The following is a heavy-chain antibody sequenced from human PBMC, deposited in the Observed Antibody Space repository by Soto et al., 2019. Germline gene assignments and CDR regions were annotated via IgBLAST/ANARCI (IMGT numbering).Heavy chain of an antibody. D-gene: IGHD2-15*01. CDR1: GFSLSTSGVG. CDR3: AHFRGRSGDAYDRPFNY. V-gene: IGHV2-5*01. CDR2: VYWTDDK. J-gene: IGHJ4*02. Sequence: QITLKESGPTLVKPTQTLTLTCTFSGFSLSTSGVGVGWIRQPPGKALEWLALVYWTDDKRYSPSLDSRLTINKDTSKTQVVLTMTNMDTVDTATYFCAHFRGRSGDAYDRPFNYWGQGTLVTVSS.